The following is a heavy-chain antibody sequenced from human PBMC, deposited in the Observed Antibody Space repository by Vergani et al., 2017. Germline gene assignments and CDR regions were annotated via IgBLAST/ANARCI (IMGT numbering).Heavy chain of an antibody. CDR2: IYYSGST. D-gene: IGHD3-16*02. Sequence: QVQLQESGPGLVKPSQTLSLTCTVSGGSISSGGYYWSWIRQHPGKGLEWIGYIYYSGSTYYNPSLKSRVTISVDTSKNQFSLKLSSVTAADTAVYYCARSMITFGGVIVELDYWGQGTLVTVSS. CDR1: GGSISSGGYY. CDR3: ARSMITFGGVIVELDY. V-gene: IGHV4-31*03. J-gene: IGHJ4*02.